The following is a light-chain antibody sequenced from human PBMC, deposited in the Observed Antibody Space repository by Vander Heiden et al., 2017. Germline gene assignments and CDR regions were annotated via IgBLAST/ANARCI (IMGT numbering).Light chain of an antibody. J-gene: IGKJ2*01. Sequence: DIVMTQSPDSLAVSLGERATINCKSSQSVLYSSNNKNYLAWYQQKPGQPPKLPIYWASTREFGVPDRFSGSGSGTDFTLTISSLQAEDVAVYYCQQYYSTPVTFGQGTKLGSN. CDR2: WAS. V-gene: IGKV4-1*01. CDR1: QSVLYSSNNKNY. CDR3: QQYYSTPVT.